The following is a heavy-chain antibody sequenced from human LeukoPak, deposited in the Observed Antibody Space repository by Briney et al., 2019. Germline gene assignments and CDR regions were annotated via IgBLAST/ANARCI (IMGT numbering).Heavy chain of an antibody. D-gene: IGHD2-2*01. Sequence: KSSQTLSLTCTVSGGSISSGGYYWSWIRQPPGKGLEWIGYIYHSGSTNYNPSLKSRVTMSVDTSKNQFSLKLSSVTAADTAVYYCAREDVVVPAAMLDWGQGTLVTVSS. J-gene: IGHJ4*02. CDR1: GGSISSGGYY. V-gene: IGHV4-30-2*01. CDR2: IYHSGST. CDR3: AREDVVVPAAMLD.